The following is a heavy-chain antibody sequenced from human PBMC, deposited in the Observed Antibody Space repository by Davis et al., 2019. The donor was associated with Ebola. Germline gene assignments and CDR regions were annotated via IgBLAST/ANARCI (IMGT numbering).Heavy chain of an antibody. V-gene: IGHV3-23*01. D-gene: IGHD3-3*01. CDR1: GFTFNTHN. CDR3: ARDTIFGVVISTYFDY. Sequence: GGSLRLSCAAPGFTFNTHNMSWVRRAPGKGLEWVSTLGLSADTYYADSVKGRFTISRDNSKNTLYLQMNSLRAEDTAVYYCARDTIFGVVISTYFDYWGQGTLVTVSS. J-gene: IGHJ4*02. CDR2: LGLSADT.